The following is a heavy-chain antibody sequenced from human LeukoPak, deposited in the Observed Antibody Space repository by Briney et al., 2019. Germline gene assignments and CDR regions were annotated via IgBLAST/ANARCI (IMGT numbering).Heavy chain of an antibody. J-gene: IGHJ6*03. CDR3: ARAYYDSTGELYYMDV. D-gene: IGHD3-22*01. CDR2: IIPIFGTA. Sequence: SVKVSCKASGGTFSSYAISWVRQAPGQGLEWTGGIIPIFGTANYAQKFQGRVTITADESTSTAYMELSSLRSEDTAVYYCARAYYDSTGELYYMDVWGKGTTVTVSS. V-gene: IGHV1-69*13. CDR1: GGTFSSYA.